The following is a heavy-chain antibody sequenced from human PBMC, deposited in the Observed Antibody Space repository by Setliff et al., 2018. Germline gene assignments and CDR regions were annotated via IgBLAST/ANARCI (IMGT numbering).Heavy chain of an antibody. Sequence: PSETLSHTCNVSGGSISNYYWTWMRQPPGEGLEWVAYISYSGNTNYHPALRSRLTITRDTSKNQVSLQLGSVTAEDTAIYFCARDAELPGPPVHDAFDLWGPGTMVTVSS. D-gene: IGHD1-1*01. CDR1: GGSISNYY. J-gene: IGHJ3*01. CDR2: ISYSGNT. V-gene: IGHV4-59*01. CDR3: ARDAELPGPPVHDAFDL.